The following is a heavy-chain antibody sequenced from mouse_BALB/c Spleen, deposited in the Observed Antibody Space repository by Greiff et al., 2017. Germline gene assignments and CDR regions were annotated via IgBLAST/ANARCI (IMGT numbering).Heavy chain of an antibody. D-gene: IGHD2-2*01. CDR2: INSNGGST. CDR1: GFTFSSYG. J-gene: IGHJ3*01. Sequence: EVKLMESGGGLVQPGGSLKLSCAASGFTFSSYGMSWVRQTPDKRLELVATINSNGGSTYYPDSVKGRFTISRDNAKNTLYLQMSSLKSEDTAMYYCARNYGYDGAWFAYWGQGTLVTVSA. V-gene: IGHV5-6-3*01. CDR3: ARNYGYDGAWFAY.